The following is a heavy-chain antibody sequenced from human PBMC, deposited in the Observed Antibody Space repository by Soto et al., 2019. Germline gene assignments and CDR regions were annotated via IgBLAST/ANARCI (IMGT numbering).Heavy chain of an antibody. D-gene: IGHD1-26*01. CDR3: AREGSRGATTSDAFDI. CDR2: ISSSSSYI. J-gene: IGHJ3*02. V-gene: IGHV3-21*01. CDR1: GFTFSSYS. Sequence: EVQLVESGGGLVKPGGSLRLSCAASGFTFSSYSMNWVRQAPGKGLEWVSSISSSSSYIYYADSVKGRFTISRDNAKNSLYLQMNSLRAEDTAVYYCAREGSRGATTSDAFDIWGQGTMVTVSS.